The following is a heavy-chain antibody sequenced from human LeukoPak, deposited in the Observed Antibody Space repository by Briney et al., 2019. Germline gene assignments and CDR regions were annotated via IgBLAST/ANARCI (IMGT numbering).Heavy chain of an antibody. Sequence: SETLSLTCTVSGGSISSSTYYWGWIRQPPGKGLEWIGSIYYSGSTYYNPSLKSRVTMSVDTSKNQFSLKLSSVTAADTAVYYCARDAGYSSSWGNNWFDPWGQGTLVTVSS. V-gene: IGHV4-39*07. D-gene: IGHD6-13*01. CDR1: GGSISSSTYY. CDR2: IYYSGST. J-gene: IGHJ5*02. CDR3: ARDAGYSSSWGNNWFDP.